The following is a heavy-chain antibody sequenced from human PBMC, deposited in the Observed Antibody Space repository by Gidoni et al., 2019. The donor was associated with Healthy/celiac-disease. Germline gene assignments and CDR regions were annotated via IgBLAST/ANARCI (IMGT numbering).Heavy chain of an antibody. J-gene: IGHJ5*02. CDR2: INHSGRT. D-gene: IGHD1-26*01. Sequence: QVQLQQWVAGLLKPSETLSLTCAVYGGSFSCYYWSWIRQPPGKGLEWIGEINHSGRTNYNPSLKSRVTISLDTSKNQFSLKLSSVTAADTAVYYCARGGISARGAGYNWFDPWGQGTLVTVSS. CDR3: ARGGISARGAGYNWFDP. CDR1: GGSFSCYY. V-gene: IGHV4-34*01.